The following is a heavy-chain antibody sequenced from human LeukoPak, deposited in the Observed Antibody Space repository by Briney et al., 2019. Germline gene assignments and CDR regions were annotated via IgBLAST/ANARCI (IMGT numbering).Heavy chain of an antibody. J-gene: IGHJ6*03. Sequence: GASVKVSCKASGYTFTSYGISWVRQAPGQGLEWMGIINPSGGSTSYAQKFQGRVTMTRDTSTSTVYMELSSLRSEDTAVYYCARDPLLRDSSGYYYWYYYYYYMDVWGKGTTVTVSS. V-gene: IGHV1-46*01. CDR1: GYTFTSYG. D-gene: IGHD3-22*01. CDR3: ARDPLLRDSSGYYYWYYYYYYMDV. CDR2: INPSGGST.